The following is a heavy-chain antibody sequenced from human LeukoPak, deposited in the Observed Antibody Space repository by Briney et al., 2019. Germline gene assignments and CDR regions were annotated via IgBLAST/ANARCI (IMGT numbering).Heavy chain of an antibody. CDR2: IKQDGSEK. Sequence: PGGSLRLSCAASGFTFSSYWMSWVRQAPGKGLEWVANIKQDGSEKYYVDSVKGRFTISRDNAKNSLYLQMNSLRAEDTAVYYCARVQQWELLDAFDVWGQGTMVTVSS. J-gene: IGHJ3*01. CDR1: GFTFSSYW. D-gene: IGHD1-26*01. V-gene: IGHV3-7*01. CDR3: ARVQQWELLDAFDV.